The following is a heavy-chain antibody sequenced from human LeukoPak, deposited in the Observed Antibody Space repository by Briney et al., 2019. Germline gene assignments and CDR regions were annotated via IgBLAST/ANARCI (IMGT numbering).Heavy chain of an antibody. V-gene: IGHV1-18*01. J-gene: IGHJ4*02. CDR2: ISAYNGNT. CDR3: ARDRISFGELETHNRNDY. CDR1: GYTFTSYG. D-gene: IGHD3-10*01. Sequence: GASVRVSCKASGYTFTSYGISWVRQAPGQGLEWMGWISAYNGNTNYAQKLQGRVTMTTDTSTSTAYMELRSLRSDDTAVYYCARDRISFGELETHNRNDYWGQGTLVTVSS.